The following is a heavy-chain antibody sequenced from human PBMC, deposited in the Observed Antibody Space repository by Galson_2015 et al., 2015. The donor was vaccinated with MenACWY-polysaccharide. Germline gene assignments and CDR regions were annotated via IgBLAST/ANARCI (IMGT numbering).Heavy chain of an antibody. J-gene: IGHJ4*02. Sequence: SVKVSCKASGYTFTSYDINWVRQSTGQGLQWMRWMNPNSGNTGYAQDFQGRVTMTRNNSISTAYMELNSLRSEDTAVYYCASTKAGTHYFEYWGQGTLLTVSS. CDR1: GYTFTSYD. CDR3: ASTKAGTHYFEY. D-gene: IGHD6-19*01. CDR2: MNPNSGNT. V-gene: IGHV1-8*01.